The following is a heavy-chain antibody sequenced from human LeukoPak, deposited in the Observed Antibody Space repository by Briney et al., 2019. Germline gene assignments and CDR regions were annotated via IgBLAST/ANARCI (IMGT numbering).Heavy chain of an antibody. Sequence: GGSLRLSCAASGFTFSSYSMNWVRQAPGKGLEWVSSISSSSYIYYADSVKGRFTISRDNAKNSLYLQMDSLRAEDTAVYYCARVLGLDHDYWGQGTLVTVSS. V-gene: IGHV3-21*01. CDR1: GFTFSSYS. D-gene: IGHD1-7*01. CDR3: ARVLGLDHDY. CDR2: ISSSSYI. J-gene: IGHJ4*02.